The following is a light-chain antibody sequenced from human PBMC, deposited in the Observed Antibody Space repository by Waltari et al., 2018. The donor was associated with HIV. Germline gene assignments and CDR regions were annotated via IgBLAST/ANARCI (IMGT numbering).Light chain of an antibody. J-gene: IGLJ2*01. CDR2: EVT. V-gene: IGLV2-8*01. CDR1: SSDIGGSNY. CDR3: VSYAGSNTVI. Sequence: QSALTQPPSASGSPGQSVTIPCTGTSSDIGGSNYVSRYQQHPGKAPKLIIYEVTKRPSGLPNRFSGSKSGNTASLTVSGLQAEDEADYYCVSYAGSNTVIFGGGTKLTVL.